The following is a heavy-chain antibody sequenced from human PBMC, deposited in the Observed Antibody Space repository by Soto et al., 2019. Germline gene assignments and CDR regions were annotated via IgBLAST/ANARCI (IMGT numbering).Heavy chain of an antibody. CDR1: GGSISSGENF. D-gene: IGHD1-26*01. CDR2: IHHSGST. Sequence: QVQLQESSPGLVKPSQTLSLTCTVSGGSISSGENFWNWIRQSPGKGLEWIGYIHHSGSTYYNPSLKSRLTISVDTSKNQIFLKLNSVTAADTAVYYCARDTGTYPYYFDYWGQGTLVTVSS. V-gene: IGHV4-30-4*01. J-gene: IGHJ4*02. CDR3: ARDTGTYPYYFDY.